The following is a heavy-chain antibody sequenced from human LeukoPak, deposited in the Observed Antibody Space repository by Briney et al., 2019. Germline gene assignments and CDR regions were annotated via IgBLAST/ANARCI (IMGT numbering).Heavy chain of an antibody. Sequence: PGGSLRLSCAASGFIFRDYVTNWVRQAPGKGLEWVAVTSFDESTKHYADSVQGRFTISRDNSKNTLYLQMNSLRAEDTAVYFCARDAGWLRSFDYGGQGTLVTVSS. V-gene: IGHV3-30-3*01. CDR2: TSFDESTK. CDR1: GFIFRDYV. D-gene: IGHD5-12*01. J-gene: IGHJ4*02. CDR3: ARDAGWLRSFDY.